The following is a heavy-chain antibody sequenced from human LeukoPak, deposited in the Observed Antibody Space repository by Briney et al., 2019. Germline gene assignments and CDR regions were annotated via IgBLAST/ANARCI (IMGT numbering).Heavy chain of an antibody. V-gene: IGHV1-46*01. Sequence: GASVKVSCKASGYTFTSYYMHWVRQAPGQGLEWMGIINPSGGSTSYAQKFQGRVTMTRDTSTSTVYMELSSLRSEDTAVYYCARAVTMVRGARLSAFDIWGQGTLVTVSS. CDR1: GYTFTSYY. J-gene: IGHJ4*02. CDR3: ARAVTMVRGARLSAFDI. CDR2: INPSGGST. D-gene: IGHD3-10*01.